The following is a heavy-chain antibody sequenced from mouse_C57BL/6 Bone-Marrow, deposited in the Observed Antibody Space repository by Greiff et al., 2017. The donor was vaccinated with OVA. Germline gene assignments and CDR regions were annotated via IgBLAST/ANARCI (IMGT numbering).Heavy chain of an antibody. CDR3: AREGCGSSEMAY. V-gene: IGHV5-4*01. CDR1: GFTFSSYA. Sequence: EVKLMESGGGLVKPGGSLKLSCAASGFTFSSYAMSWVRQTPEKRLEWVATISGGGSYTYYPDNVKGRFTISRDNAKNNLYLQMSHLKSEDAAMYYSAREGCGSSEMAYWGQGTLVTVSA. D-gene: IGHD1-1*01. CDR2: ISGGGSYT. J-gene: IGHJ3*01.